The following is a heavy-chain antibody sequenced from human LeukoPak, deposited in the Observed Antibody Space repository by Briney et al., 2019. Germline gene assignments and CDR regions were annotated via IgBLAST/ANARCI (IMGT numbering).Heavy chain of an antibody. CDR2: IYYSGST. Sequence: SETLSLTCTVSGGSISSYYWSWIRQPPGKGLEWIGYIYYSGSTNYNPSLKSRVTISVDTSKNQFSLKLSSVTAADTAVYYCARSRWELLRWFDPWGQGTLVTVSS. CDR3: ARSRWELLRWFDP. CDR1: GGSISSYY. D-gene: IGHD1-26*01. J-gene: IGHJ5*02. V-gene: IGHV4-59*01.